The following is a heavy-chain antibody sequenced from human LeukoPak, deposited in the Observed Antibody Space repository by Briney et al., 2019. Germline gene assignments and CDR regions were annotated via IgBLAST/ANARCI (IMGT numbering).Heavy chain of an antibody. CDR2: IRSTANGYAT. V-gene: IGHV3-73*01. CDR3: VRGLGYTYGTELFDY. J-gene: IGHJ4*02. CDR1: GFTFSGSA. Sequence: GGSLRLSCAASGFTFSGSALHWVRQASGKGLEWVGRIRSTANGYATAYAASVKGRFTISRDDSKNTAYLQMDSLKIEDTALYYCVRGLGYTYGTELFDYWGQGTLVTVSS. D-gene: IGHD5-18*01.